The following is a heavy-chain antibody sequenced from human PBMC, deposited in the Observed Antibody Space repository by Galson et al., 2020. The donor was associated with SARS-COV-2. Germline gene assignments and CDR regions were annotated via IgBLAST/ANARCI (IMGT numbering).Heavy chain of an antibody. CDR2: FDPEDGET. V-gene: IGHV1-24*01. CDR3: ATAPAYYYDSSGWY. D-gene: IGHD3-22*01. Sequence: ASVKVSCKVSGYTLTELSMHWVRQAPGKGLAWMGGFDPEDGETIYAQKFQGRVTMTEDTSTDTAYMGLSSLRSEDTAVYCCATAPAYYYDSSGWYWGQGTLVTVSS. J-gene: IGHJ4*02. CDR1: GYTLTELS.